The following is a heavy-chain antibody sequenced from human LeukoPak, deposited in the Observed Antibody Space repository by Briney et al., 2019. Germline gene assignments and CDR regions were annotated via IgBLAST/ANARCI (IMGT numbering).Heavy chain of an antibody. CDR1: GFTFSSYS. CDR2: ISSSSSYI. D-gene: IGHD3-22*01. CDR3: ARDSTYYYDSSGYPPDY. V-gene: IGHV3-21*01. J-gene: IGHJ4*02. Sequence: GGSLRLSCAASGFTFSSYSMNWVRQAPGKGLEWVSSISSSSSYIYCADSVKGRFTISRDNAKNSLYLQMNSLRAEDTAVYYCARDSTYYYDSSGYPPDYWGQGTLVTASS.